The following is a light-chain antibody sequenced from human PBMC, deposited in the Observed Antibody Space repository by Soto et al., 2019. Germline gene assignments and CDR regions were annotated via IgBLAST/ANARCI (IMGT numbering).Light chain of an antibody. CDR3: SAFGGSGF. V-gene: IGLV2-14*01. CDR2: EVA. Sequence: QSVLTQPDSVSRSPGQSIAISCTGTSSDIGRYNHVSWYQQHPGKAPKLVIYEVANRPSGVSNRFSGSKSGNTASLIITGLQADDEADYYCSAFGGSGFFGTGTKVTVL. CDR1: SSDIGRYNH. J-gene: IGLJ1*01.